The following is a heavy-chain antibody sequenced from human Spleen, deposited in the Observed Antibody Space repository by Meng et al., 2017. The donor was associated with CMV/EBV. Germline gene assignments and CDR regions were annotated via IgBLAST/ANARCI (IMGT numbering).Heavy chain of an antibody. J-gene: IGHJ4*02. V-gene: IGHV3-21*01. CDR2: ISSSSSHI. CDR1: GFTFSYYG. Sequence: GESLKISCAASGFTFSYYGMNWVRQAPGKGLEWVSSISSSSSHIYYADSVKGRFTISRDNAKNSLYLQMSSLRAEDTAVYYCARDSTLDSTSNWGQGTLVTVSS. D-gene: IGHD2-2*03. CDR3: ARDSTLDSTSN.